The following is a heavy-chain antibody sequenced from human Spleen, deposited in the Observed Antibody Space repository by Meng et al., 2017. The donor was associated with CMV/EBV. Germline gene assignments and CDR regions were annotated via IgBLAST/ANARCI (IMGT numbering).Heavy chain of an antibody. CDR2: VVGSSGNT. D-gene: IGHD3-10*01. J-gene: IGHJ4*02. CDR3: AKLEATMVRGVNRY. CDR1: GFAFNIYA. V-gene: IGHV3-23*01. Sequence: GESLKISCAASGFAFNIYAMSWVRQAPGKGLEWVSTVVGSSGNTYYADSVKGRFTISRDNSKNTLYLQMNSLRAEDTAVYYCAKLEATMVRGVNRYWGQGTLVTVSS.